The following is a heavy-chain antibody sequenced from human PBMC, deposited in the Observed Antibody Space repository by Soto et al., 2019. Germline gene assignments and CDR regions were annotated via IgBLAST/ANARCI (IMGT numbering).Heavy chain of an antibody. Sequence: GGSLRLSCAASGFTFSSYAMSWVRQAPGKGLGLVSGSSGSCGSTYYADSVKGLFTIARDNSTNTLYLQMNSLRAEDTAVYYCAKSPPYSHYLSAYYYLDVWRKGTQVTVTS. CDR3: AKSPPYSHYLSAYYYLDV. CDR1: GFTFSSYA. J-gene: IGHJ6*03. D-gene: IGHD4-4*01. V-gene: IGHV3-23*01. CDR2: SSGSCGST.